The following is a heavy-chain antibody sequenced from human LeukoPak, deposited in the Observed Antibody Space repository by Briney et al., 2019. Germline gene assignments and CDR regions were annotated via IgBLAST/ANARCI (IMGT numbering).Heavy chain of an antibody. CDR2: IIPIFGTA. V-gene: IGHV1-69*13. J-gene: IGHJ5*01. Sequence: ASVKVSCKDSGCTFSSYDISWVRQAPGQGLEWMGGIIPIFGTANYAQKFQGRVTITADESTSTAYMELSSLRSEDTDVYYCARSTSHEDYGGNNNWFDSWGQGTLVTVSS. CDR1: GCTFSSYD. D-gene: IGHD4-23*01. CDR3: ARSTSHEDYGGNNNWFDS.